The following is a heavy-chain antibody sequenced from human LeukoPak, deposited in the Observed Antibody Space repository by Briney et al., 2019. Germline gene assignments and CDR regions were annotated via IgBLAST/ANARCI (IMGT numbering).Heavy chain of an antibody. Sequence: GGSLRLSCAASGFTFSSYAMSWVRQAPGKGLEWVGRIKSKTDGGTTDYAAPVKGRFTISRDDSINTLYLQMNSLKTEDTAVYYCTPLVRGAYWGQGTLVTVSS. V-gene: IGHV3-15*01. CDR3: TPLVRGAY. J-gene: IGHJ4*02. D-gene: IGHD3-10*01. CDR2: IKSKTDGGTT. CDR1: GFTFSSYA.